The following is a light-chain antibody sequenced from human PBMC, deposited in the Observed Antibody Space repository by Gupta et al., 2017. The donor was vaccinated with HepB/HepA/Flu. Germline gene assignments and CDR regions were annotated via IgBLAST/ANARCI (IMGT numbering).Light chain of an antibody. CDR3: QQYGRSPPYT. CDR2: GAS. V-gene: IGKV3-20*01. J-gene: IGKJ2*01. CDR1: QTVSNSF. Sequence: EIVLTQSPGTLSLSPGERATLSCRASQTVSNSFLAWYQQKPGKAPRLLIYGASSRATGIPDRFSGSGYGTDFTLTISRLEPEDFALYYCQQYGRSPPYTFGQGTKLEIK.